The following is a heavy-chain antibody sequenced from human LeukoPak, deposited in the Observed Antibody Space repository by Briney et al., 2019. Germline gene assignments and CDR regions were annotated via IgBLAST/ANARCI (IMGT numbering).Heavy chain of an antibody. CDR2: ISGSGGST. Sequence: GGSLRLSCAASGFTFSSYAMNWVRQAPGKGLEWVSAISGSGGSTYYADSVKGRFTISRDNSKNTLYLQMNGLRAEDTAVYYCAKEYRQISMVRGLLGYWGQGTLVTVSS. V-gene: IGHV3-23*01. J-gene: IGHJ4*02. D-gene: IGHD3-10*01. CDR3: AKEYRQISMVRGLLGY. CDR1: GFTFSSYA.